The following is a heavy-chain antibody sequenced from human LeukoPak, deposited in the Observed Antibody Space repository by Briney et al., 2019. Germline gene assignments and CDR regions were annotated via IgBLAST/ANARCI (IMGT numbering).Heavy chain of an antibody. CDR2: ISAYNGNT. J-gene: IGHJ4*02. V-gene: IGHV1-18*04. CDR3: ARDVRGVSGYYPYYFDY. D-gene: IGHD3-22*01. Sequence: GASVKVSCKASGYTFTGYYMHWVRQAPGQGLEWMGWISAYNGNTNYAQKLQGRVTMTTDTSTSTAYMELRSLRSDDTAVYYCARDVRGVSGYYPYYFDYWGQGTLVTVSS. CDR1: GYTFTGYY.